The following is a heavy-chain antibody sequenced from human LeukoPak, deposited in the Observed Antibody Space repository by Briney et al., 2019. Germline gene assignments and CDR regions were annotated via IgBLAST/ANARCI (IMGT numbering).Heavy chain of an antibody. CDR1: GFTFSNAW. CDR2: IKSKTDGGTT. Sequence: PGGSPRLSCAASGFTFSNAWMSWARQAPGKGLEWVGRIKSKTDGGTTDYAAPVKGRFTISRDDSKNTLYLQMNSLKTEDTAVYYCTTPGAYYYDSSGYYYVGRYWGQGTLVTVSS. V-gene: IGHV3-15*01. J-gene: IGHJ4*02. CDR3: TTPGAYYYDSSGYYYVGRY. D-gene: IGHD3-22*01.